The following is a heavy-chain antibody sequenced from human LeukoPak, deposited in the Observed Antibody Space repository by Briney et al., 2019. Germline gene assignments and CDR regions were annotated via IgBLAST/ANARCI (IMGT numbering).Heavy chain of an antibody. D-gene: IGHD3-22*01. CDR2: ISGDGRST. CDR3: AAFYYDPAY. V-gene: IGHV3-74*01. Sequence: GGSLRLSRAASGFTFRTYWMHWVRRAPGKGLIWVSRISGDGRSTSYADSVKGRFTISRDNAKNTLYLQMHSLRAEDTAVYYCAAFYYDPAYWGQGTLVTVSS. J-gene: IGHJ4*02. CDR1: GFTFRTYW.